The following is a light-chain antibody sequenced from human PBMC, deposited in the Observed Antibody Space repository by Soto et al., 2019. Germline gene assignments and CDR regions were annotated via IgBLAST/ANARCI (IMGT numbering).Light chain of an antibody. CDR2: GAS. Sequence: EIELTQSPGTLSLSPGERATLSCRASQSVTSRYLAWYQRRPGQAPRLLIYGASSRATGIPDRFSGSGSGTDFTLTISSLEPADFAVYYCQQRSLLFTFGGGTKV. CDR1: QSVTSRY. V-gene: IGKV3D-20*02. J-gene: IGKJ4*01. CDR3: QQRSLLFT.